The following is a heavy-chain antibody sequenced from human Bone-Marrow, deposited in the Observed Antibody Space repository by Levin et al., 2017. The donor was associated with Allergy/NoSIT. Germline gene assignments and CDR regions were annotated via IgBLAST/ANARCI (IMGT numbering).Heavy chain of an antibody. V-gene: IGHV4-59*01. CDR1: GGSISNYY. J-gene: IGHJ4*02. D-gene: IGHD3-22*01. CDR2: IYYTGNT. Sequence: SETLSLTCTVSGGSISNYYWSWIRQPPGKGLEWIGFIYYTGNTNYNPSLKSRVTISLDTSKNQFSLNLISVTAADTAVYHCARGGGSSGGGGFDYWGQGTLVTVSS. CDR3: ARGGGSSGGGGFDY.